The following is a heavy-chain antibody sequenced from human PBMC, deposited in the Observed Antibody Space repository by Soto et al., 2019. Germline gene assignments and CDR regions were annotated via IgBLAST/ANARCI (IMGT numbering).Heavy chain of an antibody. Sequence: EVQLVESGGGLVQPGGSLRLSCAASGFTFSSYWMHWVRQAPGKGLVWVSRINSDGSSTSYADSVKGRFTISRDNAKNTLYLQMNSLRAEDTAVYYCAREARGYCSGGSCYATGYYYYYMDVRGKGTTVTVSS. CDR3: AREARGYCSGGSCYATGYYYYYMDV. J-gene: IGHJ6*03. CDR2: INSDGSST. D-gene: IGHD2-15*01. CDR1: GFTFSSYW. V-gene: IGHV3-74*01.